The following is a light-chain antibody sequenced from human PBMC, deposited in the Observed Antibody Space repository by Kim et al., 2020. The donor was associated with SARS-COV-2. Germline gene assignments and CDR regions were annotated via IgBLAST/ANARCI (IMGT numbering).Light chain of an antibody. CDR2: DAS. V-gene: IGKV1-27*01. J-gene: IGKJ1*01. CDR3: QRYNVALDT. Sequence: GDRVTITFRASQDIKNNVAWYRQKPGKVPKVLIYDASTLQSGVPSRFSGSGSGTDFTLTISSLQPEDVATYSCQRYNVALDTFGQGTKVDI. CDR1: QDIKNN.